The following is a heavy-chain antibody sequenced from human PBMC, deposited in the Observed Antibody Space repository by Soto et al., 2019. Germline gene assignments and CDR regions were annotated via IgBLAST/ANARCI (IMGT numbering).Heavy chain of an antibody. CDR3: ARVDCTNGVCYTKYFDY. J-gene: IGHJ4*02. D-gene: IGHD2-8*01. CDR1: GYTFTGYY. CDR2: INPNSGGT. Sequence: ASVKVSCKASGYTFTGYYMHWVRQAPGQGLEWMGWINPNSGGTNYAQKFQGRVTMARDTSISTAYMELSRLRSDDTAVYYCARVDCTNGVCYTKYFDYWGQGTLVTVSS. V-gene: IGHV1-2*02.